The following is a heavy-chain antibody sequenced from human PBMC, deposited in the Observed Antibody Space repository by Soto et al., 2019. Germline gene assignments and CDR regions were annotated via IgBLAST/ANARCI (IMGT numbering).Heavy chain of an antibody. J-gene: IGHJ6*03. CDR3: ARAGDYGDGNYYYYMGV. V-gene: IGHV4-39*01. Sequence: SETLSLTCTVSGGSISSSSYYWGWIRQPPGKGLEWIGSISYSGSTYYNPSLKSRVTISVDTSKNQFSLKLTSVTAADTAVYYCARAGDYGDGNYYYYMGVWGKGTTVTVSS. D-gene: IGHD4-17*01. CDR1: GGSISSSSYY. CDR2: ISYSGST.